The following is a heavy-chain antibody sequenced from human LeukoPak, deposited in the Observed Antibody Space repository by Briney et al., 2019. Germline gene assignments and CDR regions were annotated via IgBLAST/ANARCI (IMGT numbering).Heavy chain of an antibody. V-gene: IGHV3-21*01. CDR2: ISSTSTYI. CDR3: AKDLHHPYDYVWGAGAY. Sequence: GGSLRLSCAASGFTFSDYSMTWVRQAPGKGLEWVSSISSTSTYIYYGDSVKGRFTISRDNAKNSLYLQMNSLRAEDTAVYYCAKDLHHPYDYVWGAGAYWGQGTLVTVSS. J-gene: IGHJ4*02. D-gene: IGHD3-16*01. CDR1: GFTFSDYS.